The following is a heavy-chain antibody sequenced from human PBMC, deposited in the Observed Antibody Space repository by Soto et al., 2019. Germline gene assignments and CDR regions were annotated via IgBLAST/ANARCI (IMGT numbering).Heavy chain of an antibody. V-gene: IGHV3-48*02. D-gene: IGHD6-19*01. Sequence: EVQLVESGGGVVQPGGSLRLSCAASGFTFSIYSMNWVRQAPGKGLEWFSYITSDTLTIKYSDSVKGRFTISRDNAKNSLYLQMNSLRDDDTAVYFCARSVEGHFDYWGQGTVVTVSS. CDR3: ARSVEGHFDY. CDR2: ITSDTLTI. J-gene: IGHJ4*02. CDR1: GFTFSIYS.